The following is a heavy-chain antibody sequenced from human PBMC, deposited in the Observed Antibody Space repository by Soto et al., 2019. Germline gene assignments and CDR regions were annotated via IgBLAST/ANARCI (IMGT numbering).Heavy chain of an antibody. D-gene: IGHD2-2*01. V-gene: IGHV1-18*01. CDR3: ARDSVGYCSSTSCYSSEKFDY. J-gene: IGHJ4*02. CDR1: GYTFTSYG. CDR2: ISAYNGNT. Sequence: VKVSCKASGYTFTSYGISWVRQAPGQGFEWMGWISAYNGNTNYAQKLQGRVTMTTDTSTSTAYMELRSLRSDDTAVYYCARDSVGYCSSTSCYSSEKFDYWGQGTLVTVSS.